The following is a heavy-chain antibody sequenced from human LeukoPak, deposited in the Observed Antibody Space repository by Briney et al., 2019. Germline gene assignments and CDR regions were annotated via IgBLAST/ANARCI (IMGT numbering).Heavy chain of an antibody. V-gene: IGHV4-4*07. CDR3: ARDAGPAAMTNWFDP. CDR1: GGSISSYY. J-gene: IGHJ5*02. CDR2: IYTSGST. Sequence: SETLSLTCTVSGGSISSYYWSWIRQPAGKGLEWIGRIYTSGSTNYNPSLKSRVTMSVDTSKNQFSLKLSSVTAADTAVNYCARDAGPAAMTNWFDPWGQGTLVTVSS. D-gene: IGHD2-2*01.